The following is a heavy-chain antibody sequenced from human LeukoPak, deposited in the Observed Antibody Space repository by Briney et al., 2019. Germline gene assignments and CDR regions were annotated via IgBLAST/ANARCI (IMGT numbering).Heavy chain of an antibody. CDR3: ARGSVLITFGGVTEEDY. J-gene: IGHJ4*02. V-gene: IGHV1-2*02. CDR1: GYTFTGYY. D-gene: IGHD3-16*01. Sequence: ASVKVSCKASGYTFTGYYMHWVRQAPGQGLEWMGWINPNSGGTNYAQKFQGRVTMTRDTSNSTAYMELSRLRSDDTAVYYCARGSVLITFGGVTEEDYWGQGTLVTVSS. CDR2: INPNSGGT.